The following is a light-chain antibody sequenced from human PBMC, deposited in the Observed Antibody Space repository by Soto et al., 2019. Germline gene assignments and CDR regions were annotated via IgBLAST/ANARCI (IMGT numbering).Light chain of an antibody. CDR3: QQSYSTSTT. CDR1: QSISSY. J-gene: IGKJ1*01. CDR2: AAS. V-gene: IGKV1-39*01. Sequence: DSQMTQSPSSLSASVVYRVTIAARASQSISSYLNWYQQKPGKAPKLLIYAASSLQSGVPSRFSGSGSGTDFTLTISSLQPEDFATYYCQQSYSTSTTFGQGTKVDIK.